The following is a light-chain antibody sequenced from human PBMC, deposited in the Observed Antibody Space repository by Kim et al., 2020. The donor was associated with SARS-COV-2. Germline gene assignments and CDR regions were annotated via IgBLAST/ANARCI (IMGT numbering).Light chain of an antibody. CDR1: SLRNYD. CDR3: NSRDSNDNVV. Sequence: VALGTTVRNTRLGNSLRNYDETWYHQKTRAAPIVIILDKNSPPSGITGRFSGSSCGNTSSLIITGDAAGDEADYYCNSRDSNDNVVFGGGTQLTVL. CDR2: DKN. J-gene: IGLJ2*01. V-gene: IGLV3-19*01.